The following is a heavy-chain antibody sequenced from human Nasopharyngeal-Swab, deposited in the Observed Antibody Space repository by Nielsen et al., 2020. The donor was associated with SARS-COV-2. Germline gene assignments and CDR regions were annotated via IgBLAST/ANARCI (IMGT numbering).Heavy chain of an antibody. V-gene: IGHV4-30-2*04. CDR2: IYHSGST. J-gene: IGHJ3*02. Sequence: WSRQAPGKGLEWIGYIYHSGSTYYNPSLKSRVTISVDTSKNQFSLKLSSVTAADTAVYYCARGLSYYVTAFDIWGQGTMVTVSS. CDR3: ARGLSYYVTAFDI. D-gene: IGHD1-26*01.